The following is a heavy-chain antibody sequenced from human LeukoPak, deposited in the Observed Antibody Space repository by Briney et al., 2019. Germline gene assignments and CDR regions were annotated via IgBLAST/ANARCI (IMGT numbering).Heavy chain of an antibody. CDR3: ARDRHYGSEVFDY. D-gene: IGHD3-10*01. V-gene: IGHV1-18*01. CDR1: GYTFTSYG. J-gene: IGHJ4*02. Sequence: ASVKVSCKAPGYTFTSYGISWVRQAPGQGLECMGWISAYNGNTNYAQKLQGRVTMTTDTSTSTAYMELRSLRSDDTAAYYCARDRHYGSEVFDYWGQGTLVTVSS. CDR2: ISAYNGNT.